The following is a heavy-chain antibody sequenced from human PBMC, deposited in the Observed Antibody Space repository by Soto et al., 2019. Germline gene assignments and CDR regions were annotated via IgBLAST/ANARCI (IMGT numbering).Heavy chain of an antibody. V-gene: IGHV4-59*01. D-gene: IGHD6-13*01. CDR3: AREGNRQLGKRYFDY. Sequence: SETLSLTCTVSGDSINNYYWSWIRQPPGKGLEWIGYIYYSGRTKYNASLKSRVTISVDTSKNQFSLKLSSVTAADTAVYYCAREGNRQLGKRYFDYWGQGTLVTVSS. J-gene: IGHJ4*02. CDR2: IYYSGRT. CDR1: GDSINNYY.